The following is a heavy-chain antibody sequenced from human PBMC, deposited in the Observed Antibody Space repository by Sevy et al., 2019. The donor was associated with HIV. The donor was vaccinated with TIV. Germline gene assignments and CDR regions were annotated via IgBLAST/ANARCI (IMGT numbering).Heavy chain of an antibody. Sequence: GGSLRLSCAASGFTFSSYAMHWVRQAPGKGLEWVEVISYDGINKYYADSVKGRFTISRDNSKNTLYLQMNSLRAEDTAVYYCARAFSNRKGYYYGMDVWGQGTTVTVSS. CDR3: ARAFSNRKGYYYGMDV. V-gene: IGHV3-30-3*01. CDR1: GFTFSSYA. J-gene: IGHJ6*02. CDR2: ISYDGINK.